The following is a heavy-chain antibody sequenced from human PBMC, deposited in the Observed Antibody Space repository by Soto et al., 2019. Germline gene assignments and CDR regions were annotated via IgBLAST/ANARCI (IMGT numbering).Heavy chain of an antibody. CDR2: ISGTTSYK. V-gene: IGHV3-21*01. Sequence: SLRLSCAASGFTFSSYGINWVRQAPGKGLEWVSSISGTTSYKHYADAVKGRFTISRDNAKSSVFLQMNSLRAEDTAVYYCARGVFDYWGQGTVVTVSS. J-gene: IGHJ4*02. CDR3: ARGVFDY. CDR1: GFTFSSYG.